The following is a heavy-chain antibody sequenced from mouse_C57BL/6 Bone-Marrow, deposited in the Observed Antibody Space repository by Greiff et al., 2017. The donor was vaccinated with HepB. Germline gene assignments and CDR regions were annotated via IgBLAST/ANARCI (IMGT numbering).Heavy chain of an antibody. CDR2: ISSGSSTI. V-gene: IGHV5-17*01. D-gene: IGHD2-4*01. J-gene: IGHJ2*01. CDR1: GFTFSDYG. Sequence: EVKLVESGGGLVKPGGSLKLSCAASGFTFSDYGMHWVRQAPEKGLEWVAYISSGSSTIYYADTVKGRFTISRDNAKNTLFLQMTSLRSEDTAMYYCARGRYDYDVEYFDYGGQAPLSQSPQ. CDR3: ARGRYDYDVEYFDY.